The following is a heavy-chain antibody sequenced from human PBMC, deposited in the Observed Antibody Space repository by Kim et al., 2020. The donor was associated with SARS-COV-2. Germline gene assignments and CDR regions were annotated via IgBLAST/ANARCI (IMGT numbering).Heavy chain of an antibody. J-gene: IGHJ4*02. CDR1: GFTFSSYA. V-gene: IGHV3-23*01. Sequence: GGSLRLSCAASGFTFSSYAMSWVRQAPGKGLEWVSGISGSGGSTYYADSVKGRFTISRDNFKNTLYLQMNSLRAEDTAVYYCAKDDEYGVVVPAAAFDYWGQGTLVTVSS. CDR3: AKDDEYGVVVPAAAFDY. D-gene: IGHD2-2*01. CDR2: ISGSGGST.